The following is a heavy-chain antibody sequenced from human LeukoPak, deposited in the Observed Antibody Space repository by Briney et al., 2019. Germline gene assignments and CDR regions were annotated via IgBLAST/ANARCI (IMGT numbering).Heavy chain of an antibody. CDR1: GFTVSSNY. V-gene: IGHV3-66*01. CDR2: IYSGGST. Sequence: GGSLRLSCAASGFTVSSNYMSWVRQAPGKGLEWVSVIYSGGSTYYADSVKGRFTISRDNSKNTLYLQMNSLRAEDTAVYYCARDLDTMVRGVIITVYFQHWGQGTLVTVSS. D-gene: IGHD3-10*01. CDR3: ARDLDTMVRGVIITVYFQH. J-gene: IGHJ1*01.